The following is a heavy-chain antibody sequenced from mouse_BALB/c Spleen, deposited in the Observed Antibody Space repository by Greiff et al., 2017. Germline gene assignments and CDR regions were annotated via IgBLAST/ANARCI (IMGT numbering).Heavy chain of an antibody. CDR2: ISYSGST. Sequence: EVQLQESGPSLVKPSQTLSLTCSVTGDSITSGYWNWIRKFPGNKLEYMGYISYSGSTYYNPSLKSRISITRDTSKNQYYLQLNSVTTEDTATYYCSRGLSVALWFAYWGQGTLVTVSA. J-gene: IGHJ3*01. CDR3: SRGLSVALWFAY. CDR1: GDSITSGY. V-gene: IGHV3-8*02.